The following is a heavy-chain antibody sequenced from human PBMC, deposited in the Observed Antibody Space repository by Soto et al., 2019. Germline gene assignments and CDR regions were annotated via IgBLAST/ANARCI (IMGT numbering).Heavy chain of an antibody. Sequence: QVQLVEPGGGVVQPGRSLRLSCAASGFKFTSYAMHWVRQAPGKGLVWVAVISYDGSDKYYADSAKGRFTISRDNSKNTSYLKINSLGTDDTAVDNCARGGIVVGWGQGSMVTVSS. CDR2: ISYDGSDK. CDR1: GFKFTSYA. D-gene: IGHD3-22*01. J-gene: IGHJ4*02. CDR3: ARGGIVVG. V-gene: IGHV3-30-3*01.